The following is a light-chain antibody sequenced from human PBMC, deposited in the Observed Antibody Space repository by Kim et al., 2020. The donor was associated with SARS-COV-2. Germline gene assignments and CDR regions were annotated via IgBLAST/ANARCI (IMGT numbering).Light chain of an antibody. J-gene: IGKJ1*01. Sequence: EIVLTQSPGTLSLSPGERASLSCRANQSVAATFIAWYQQKPRQAPRLLLYGASNRATGIPDRFSGGGSGADFTLTISRLEPEDFAIYYCQQSFISPTFGQGTKVDIK. V-gene: IGKV3-20*01. CDR1: QSVAATF. CDR2: GAS. CDR3: QQSFISPT.